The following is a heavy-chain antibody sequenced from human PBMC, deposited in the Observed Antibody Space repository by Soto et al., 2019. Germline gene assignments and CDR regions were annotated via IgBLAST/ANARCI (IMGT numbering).Heavy chain of an antibody. CDR2: IWYDGSNK. CDR3: ARDSADGDSGWYRDYYYYYGMDV. CDR1: GFTFSSYG. Sequence: QVQLVECGGGVGQPGRSLRLSCAASGFTFSSYGMHWVRQAPGKGLEWVAVIWYDGSNKYYADSVKGRFTISRDNSKNTLYLQMNSLRAEDTAVYYCARDSADGDSGWYRDYYYYYGMDVWGQGTTVTVSS. D-gene: IGHD6-19*01. J-gene: IGHJ6*02. V-gene: IGHV3-33*01.